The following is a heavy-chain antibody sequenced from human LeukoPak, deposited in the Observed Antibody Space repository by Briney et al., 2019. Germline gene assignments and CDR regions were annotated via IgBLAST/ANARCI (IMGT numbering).Heavy chain of an antibody. Sequence: ASETLSLTCTVSGGSISSYYWSWIRQPPGKGLEWIGYIYYSGSTNYNPSLKSRVTISVDTSKNQLSLKLSSVTAADTAVYYCAREGRLGTPDYWGQGTLVTVSS. J-gene: IGHJ4*02. V-gene: IGHV4-59*01. CDR1: GGSISSYY. CDR2: IYYSGST. CDR3: AREGRLGTPDY.